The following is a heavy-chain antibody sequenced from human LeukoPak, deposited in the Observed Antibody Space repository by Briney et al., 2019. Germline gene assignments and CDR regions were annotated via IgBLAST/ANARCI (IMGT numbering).Heavy chain of an antibody. V-gene: IGHV3-48*04. Sequence: GGSLRLSCAASGFTFSSYSMNWVRQAPGKGLEWVSYISSSGSTIYYADSMKGRFTISRDNAKNSLYLQMNGLRAEDTAVYYCAELGITMIGGVWGKGTTVTISS. D-gene: IGHD3-10*02. CDR2: ISSSGSTI. J-gene: IGHJ6*04. CDR1: GFTFSSYS. CDR3: AELGITMIGGV.